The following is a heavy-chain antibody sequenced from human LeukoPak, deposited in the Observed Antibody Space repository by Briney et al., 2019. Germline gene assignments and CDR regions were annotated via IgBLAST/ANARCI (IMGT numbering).Heavy chain of an antibody. J-gene: IGHJ4*02. Sequence: GGSLRLSCAASGFTFSSYSMNWVRQAPGKGLEWVSYISSSSSTICYADSMRGRFTISRDNAKNSLYLQMNSLKPEDTAVYYCARVAEAAAFDSWGQGTLVTVSS. V-gene: IGHV3-48*04. D-gene: IGHD6-13*01. CDR3: ARVAEAAAFDS. CDR2: ISSSSSTI. CDR1: GFTFSSYS.